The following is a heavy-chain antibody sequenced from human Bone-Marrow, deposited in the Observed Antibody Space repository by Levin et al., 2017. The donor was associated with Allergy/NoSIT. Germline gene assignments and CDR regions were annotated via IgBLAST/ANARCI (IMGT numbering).Heavy chain of an antibody. CDR1: GGTFSSYA. Sequence: ASVKVSCKASGGTFSSYAISWVRQAPGQGLEWMGGIIPIFGTANYAQKFQGRVTITADESTSTAYMELSSLRSEDTAVYYCRWAKTKRYYFDYWGQGTLVTVSS. V-gene: IGHV1-69*13. J-gene: IGHJ4*02. D-gene: IGHD1-26*01. CDR3: RWAKTKRYYFDY. CDR2: IIPIFGTA.